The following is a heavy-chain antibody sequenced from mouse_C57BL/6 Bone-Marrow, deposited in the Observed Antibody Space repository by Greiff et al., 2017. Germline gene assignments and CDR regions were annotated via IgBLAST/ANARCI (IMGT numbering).Heavy chain of an antibody. CDR1: GYAFSSSW. CDR3: ASYNYDGDAMDY. J-gene: IGHJ4*01. Sequence: QVQLQQSGPELVKPGASVKISCKASGYAFSSSWMNWVKQRPGKGLEWIGRIYPGDGDTNYNGKFKGKATLTADKSSSTAYMQLSSLTSEDSAVYFCASYNYDGDAMDYWGQGTSVTVSS. D-gene: IGHD2-12*01. CDR2: IYPGDGDT. V-gene: IGHV1-82*01.